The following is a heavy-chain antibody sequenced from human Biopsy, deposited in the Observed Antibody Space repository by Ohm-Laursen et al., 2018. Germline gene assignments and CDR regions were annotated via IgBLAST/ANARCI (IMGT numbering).Heavy chain of an antibody. CDR3: ARRLPLRGFAFDV. CDR2: IYYRGNT. CDR1: GDSITSYF. J-gene: IGHJ3*01. Sequence: TLSLTCPVSGDSITSYFWNWIRQAPGKGLERIGNIYYRGNTNYSPSLKSRAAISLDSSKNQFSLNLNSVTATDTAVYYCARRLPLRGFAFDVWGQGTAVTVSS. D-gene: IGHD3-10*01. V-gene: IGHV4-59*08.